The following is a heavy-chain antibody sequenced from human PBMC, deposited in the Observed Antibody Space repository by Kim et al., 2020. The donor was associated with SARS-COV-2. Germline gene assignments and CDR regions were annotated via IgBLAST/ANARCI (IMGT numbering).Heavy chain of an antibody. J-gene: IGHJ4*02. V-gene: IGHV1-3*01. CDR1: GYTFTSYA. CDR3: ARVSGGRHSSSWYTHPRIYYFDY. CDR2: INAGNGNT. Sequence: ASVKVSCKASGYTFTSYAMHWVRQAPGQRLEWMGWINAGNGNTKYSQKFQGRVTITRDTSASTAYMELSSLRSEDTAVYYCARVSGGRHSSSWYTHPRIYYFDYWGQGTLVTVSS. D-gene: IGHD6-13*01.